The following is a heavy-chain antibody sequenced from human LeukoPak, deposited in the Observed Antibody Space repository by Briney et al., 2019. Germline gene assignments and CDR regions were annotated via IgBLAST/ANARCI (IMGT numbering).Heavy chain of an antibody. J-gene: IGHJ4*02. CDR3: ARDKPYDHGDYYLDY. Sequence: GGSLRLSCAASGFNFDDYAMSWVRQAPGKGLEWVSGIKWNGGSTGFADSVKGRFTMFRDNGKNSLYLQMNSLRAEDTALYYCARDKPYDHGDYYLDYWGRGTLVSVST. CDR2: IKWNGGST. V-gene: IGHV3-20*04. CDR1: GFNFDDYA. D-gene: IGHD2-21*01.